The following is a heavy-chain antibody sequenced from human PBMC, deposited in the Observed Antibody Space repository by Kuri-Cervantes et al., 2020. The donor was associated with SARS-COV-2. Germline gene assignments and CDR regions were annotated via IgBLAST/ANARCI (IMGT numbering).Heavy chain of an antibody. CDR1: GFTFSSYA. Sequence: ETLSPTWAASGFTFSSYALSWVRQAPGKGLEWVSAISGSGGSTYYADSVKGRFTISRDNSKNMVFLQMNSLRADDTAIYFCAKDLAVATYFDHWGQGILVTVSS. CDR2: ISGSGGST. CDR3: AKDLAVATYFDH. J-gene: IGHJ4*02. V-gene: IGHV3-23*01. D-gene: IGHD5-12*01.